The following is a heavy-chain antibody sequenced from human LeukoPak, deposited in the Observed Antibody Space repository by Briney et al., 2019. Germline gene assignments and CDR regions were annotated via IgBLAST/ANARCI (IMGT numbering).Heavy chain of an antibody. Sequence: PSETLSLTCTVSGGSFSSYYWSWLRQPPGKGLEWIGYIFYSGSTNYNPSLKSRVTISVDTSKNQFSLKLSSVTAADTAVYYCAGAPSGVTTSRFDYWGQGSLVTVSS. V-gene: IGHV4-59*01. CDR2: IFYSGST. D-gene: IGHD4-17*01. CDR3: AGAPSGVTTSRFDY. CDR1: GGSFSSYY. J-gene: IGHJ4*02.